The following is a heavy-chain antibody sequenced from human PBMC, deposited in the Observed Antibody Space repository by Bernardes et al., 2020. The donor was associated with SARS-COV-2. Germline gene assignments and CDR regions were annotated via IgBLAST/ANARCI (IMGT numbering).Heavy chain of an antibody. CDR2: IYHSGST. CDR3: ARLRFGRVTMVREYNWFDP. CDR1: GGSISSSNW. J-gene: IGHJ5*02. V-gene: IGHV4-4*02. D-gene: IGHD3-10*01. Sequence: SETLSLTCAVSGGSISSSNWWSWVRQPPGKGLEWIGEIYHSGSTNYNPSLKSRVTISVDKSKNQFSLKLSSVTAADTAVYYCARLRFGRVTMVREYNWFDPWGQGTLVTVSS.